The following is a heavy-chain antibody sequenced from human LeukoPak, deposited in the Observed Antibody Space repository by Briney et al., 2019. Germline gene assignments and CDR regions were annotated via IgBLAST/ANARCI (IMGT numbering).Heavy chain of an antibody. CDR3: ARGRDGYNLVDAFDI. CDR2: ISSSSIYI. CDR1: GFTFSNYR. V-gene: IGHV3-21*01. Sequence: GGSLRLSCAASGFTFSNYRMNWVRQAPGKGLEWVSSISSSSIYIYYADSLKGRFTISRDNAKNSLYLQMNSLRAEDTAVYYCARGRDGYNLVDAFDIWGQGIMVTVS. J-gene: IGHJ3*02. D-gene: IGHD5-24*01.